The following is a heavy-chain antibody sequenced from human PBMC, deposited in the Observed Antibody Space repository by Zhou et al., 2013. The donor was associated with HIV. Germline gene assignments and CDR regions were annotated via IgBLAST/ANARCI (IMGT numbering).Heavy chain of an antibody. D-gene: IGHD2-2*01. Sequence: QVQLVQSGAEVKKPGASVKVSCKASGYTFTGYYMHWVRQAPGQGLEWMGWINPNSGGTNYAQKFQGRVTMTRDTSISTAYMELSRLRSDDTAVYYCARVGSVVVPSDYYYMDVWGKGTTVTVSS. CDR2: INPNSGGT. V-gene: IGHV1-2*02. J-gene: IGHJ6*03. CDR1: GYTFTGYY. CDR3: ARVGSVVVPSDYYYMDV.